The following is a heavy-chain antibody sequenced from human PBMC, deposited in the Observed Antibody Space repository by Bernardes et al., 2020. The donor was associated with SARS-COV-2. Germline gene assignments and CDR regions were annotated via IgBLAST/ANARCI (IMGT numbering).Heavy chain of an antibody. J-gene: IGHJ2*01. CDR2: VHFSGATT. CDR3: ARSTWLGVDPWHFDL. V-gene: IGHV4-4*02. D-gene: IGHD3-10*01. CDR1: GGSILSADW. Sequence: SETLSLTCVVSGGSILSADWWSWVRQPPGRGLEWIGDVHFSGATTNYNPSLESRAIVSVDETKNQIFLQLASVTAADTAVYYCARSTWLGVDPWHFDLWGRGTLVTVSS.